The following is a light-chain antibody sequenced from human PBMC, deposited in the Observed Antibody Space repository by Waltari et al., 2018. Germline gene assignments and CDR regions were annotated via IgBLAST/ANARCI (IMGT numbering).Light chain of an antibody. V-gene: IGLV4-69*01. Sequence: QLVLTQSPSASASLGASVKLTCTLSSGHSTTVIAWHPQQPERGPRYLMKVNSDGSHSKGDEIPDRFSGSSSGAERYLTISSLQSEDEADYYCETGGHGTWVFGGGTKLTVL. CDR3: ETGGHGTWV. CDR1: SGHSTTV. J-gene: IGLJ3*02. CDR2: VNSDGSH.